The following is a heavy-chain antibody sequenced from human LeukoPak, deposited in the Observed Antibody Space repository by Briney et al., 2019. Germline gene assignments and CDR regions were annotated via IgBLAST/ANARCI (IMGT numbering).Heavy chain of an antibody. Sequence: MSSQTLSLTCAVSGGSITSGDFAWSWIRQPPGKGLDFIGYIYLDGSTFYNPSLKSRVTISVDRSKNQFSLRLNSVTAADTAVYYCARHGHDTDSYEAHFDYWGQGALVTVSS. CDR2: IYLDGST. CDR1: GGSITSGDFA. D-gene: IGHD3-22*01. V-gene: IGHV4-30-2*01. CDR3: ARHGHDTDSYEAHFDY. J-gene: IGHJ4*02.